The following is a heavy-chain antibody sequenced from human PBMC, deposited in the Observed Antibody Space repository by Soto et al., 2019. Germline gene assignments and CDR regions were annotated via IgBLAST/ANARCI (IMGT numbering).Heavy chain of an antibody. D-gene: IGHD1-26*01. Sequence: EVQVLEAGGGLVQPGGSLRLSCAASGFTFSNYAMSWVRQAPGKGLEWVSTIHGGGDYTYYTDSVKGRFTISRDNSRNTLFLQMNSVRAEDTAVYYCAKNRGSGSYTNWNFDVWGRGTLVTVSS. J-gene: IGHJ2*01. CDR1: GFTFSNYA. CDR2: IHGGGDYT. CDR3: AKNRGSGSYTNWNFDV. V-gene: IGHV3-23*01.